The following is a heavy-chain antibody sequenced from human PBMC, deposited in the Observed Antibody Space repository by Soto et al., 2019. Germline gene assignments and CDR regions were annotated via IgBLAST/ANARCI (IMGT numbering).Heavy chain of an antibody. CDR3: AREDSSGYHNWFAP. D-gene: IGHD3-22*01. V-gene: IGHV1-3*01. Sequence: ASVKVSCKASGYTFTSYAMHWVRQAPGQRLEWMGWINAGNGNTKYSQKFQGRVTFTRDLSASTAYMELSSLRFEDTAVYYCAREDSSGYHNWFAPGGQETRATVSS. J-gene: IGHJ5*02. CDR1: GYTFTSYA. CDR2: INAGNGNT.